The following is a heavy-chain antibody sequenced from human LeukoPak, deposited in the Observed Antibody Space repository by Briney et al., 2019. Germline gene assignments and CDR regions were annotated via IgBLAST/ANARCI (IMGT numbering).Heavy chain of an antibody. CDR3: ARGWFDP. CDR2: IYTSGST. Sequence: SETLSLTCTVSGGSISSGSYYWSWIRQPAGKGLEWIGRIYTSGSTNYNPSPKSRVTISVDTSKNQFSLKLSSVTAADTAVYYCARGWFDPWGQGTLVTVSS. J-gene: IGHJ5*02. V-gene: IGHV4-61*02. CDR1: GGSISSGSYY.